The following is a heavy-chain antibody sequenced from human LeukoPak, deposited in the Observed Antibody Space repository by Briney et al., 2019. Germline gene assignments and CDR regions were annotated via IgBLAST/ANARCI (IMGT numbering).Heavy chain of an antibody. D-gene: IGHD3-9*01. J-gene: IGHJ4*02. CDR1: GFTFSAYG. V-gene: IGHV3-7*01. CDR3: TRGYLEWFYFDY. CDR2: IKQDGSEK. Sequence: PGGSLRLSCATSGFTFSAYGMTWVRQAPGKGLECVANIKQDGSEKYYVDPVKGRFTISRDNAKNSLYLQMISLRAEDTAVYYCTRGYLEWFYFDYWGQGTLVTVSS.